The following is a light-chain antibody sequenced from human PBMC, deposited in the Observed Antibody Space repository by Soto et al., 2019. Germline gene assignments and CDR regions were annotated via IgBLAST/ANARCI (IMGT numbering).Light chain of an antibody. CDR1: QSITNY. J-gene: IGKJ4*01. CDR2: AAS. V-gene: IGKV1-39*01. Sequence: DIQMTQSPSSLSASVGDRVTITCRASQSITNYLNWYQQKVGKAPQLLIYAASTLQSGVPSRFSGIGSGTDFTLTINNLQPEDFATYYCQQSYSRPLTFGRGTKVE. CDR3: QQSYSRPLT.